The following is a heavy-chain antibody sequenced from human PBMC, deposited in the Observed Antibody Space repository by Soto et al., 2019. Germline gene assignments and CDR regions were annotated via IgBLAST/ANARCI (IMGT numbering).Heavy chain of an antibody. CDR1: GYTFSSYA. Sequence: VQLVQSGAEVKKPGASVKVSCKASGYTFSSYAMHWVRQAPGKGLEWVAVISYDGSNKYYADSVKGRFTISRDNSKNTLYLQMNSLRAEDTAVYYCAREGGIIAAAGHFDYWGQGTLVTVSS. J-gene: IGHJ4*02. CDR2: ISYDGSNK. D-gene: IGHD6-13*01. CDR3: AREGGIIAAAGHFDY. V-gene: IGHV3-30-3*01.